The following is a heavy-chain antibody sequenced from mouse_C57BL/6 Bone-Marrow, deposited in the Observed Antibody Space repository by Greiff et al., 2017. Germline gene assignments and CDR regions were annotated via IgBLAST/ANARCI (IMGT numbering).Heavy chain of an antibody. J-gene: IGHJ3*01. CDR1: GYTFTSYG. CDR3: ARARIYYGYDAWFAY. Sequence: QVQLKQSGAELARPGASVKLSCKASGYTFTSYGISWVKQRTGQGLEWIGELYPRSGNTYYNEKFKGKATLTAAKSASTAYMELRSLTSEDSAFYFCARARIYYGYDAWFAYWGQGTLVTVSA. CDR2: LYPRSGNT. D-gene: IGHD2-2*01. V-gene: IGHV1-81*01.